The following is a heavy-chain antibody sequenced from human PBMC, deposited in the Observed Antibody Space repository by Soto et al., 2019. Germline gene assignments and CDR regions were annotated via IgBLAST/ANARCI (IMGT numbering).Heavy chain of an antibody. Sequence: QIALKESGPTLVKPTQTLRLTCTFSGFSLSSSGVAVGWIRQPPGKALERLALIFWDDDKRFSPSLRSRLTLTKDTSMDQVVLTMSNLDPVDTATYFCAHVYSSGWSPFDYWGQGILVTVSS. V-gene: IGHV2-5*02. CDR1: GFSLSSSGVA. J-gene: IGHJ4*02. CDR2: IFWDDDK. D-gene: IGHD6-19*01. CDR3: AHVYSSGWSPFDY.